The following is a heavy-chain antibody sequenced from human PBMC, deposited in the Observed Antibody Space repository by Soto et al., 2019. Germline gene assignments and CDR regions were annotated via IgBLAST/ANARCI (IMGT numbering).Heavy chain of an antibody. Sequence: DVQLLESGGGLVQPGGSLRLSCAASGFTFNTYPMSWVRQAPGKGLEWVSAITLSGGSTYFADSVKGRFTISRDNSKNTLYLQMISLRDEDTAVYYCAGYFVGGTCYYTFD. CDR3: AGYFVGGTCYYTFD. V-gene: IGHV3-23*01. D-gene: IGHD2-15*01. CDR2: ITLSGGST. J-gene: IGHJ3*02. CDR1: GFTFNTYP.